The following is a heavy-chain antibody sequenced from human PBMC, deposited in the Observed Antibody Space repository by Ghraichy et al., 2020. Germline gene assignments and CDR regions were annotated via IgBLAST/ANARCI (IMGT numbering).Heavy chain of an antibody. Sequence: GGSLRLSCAASGFSFSSYGMSWVRQAPGKGLDWVSAISGSGGGPYYANSVKGRFTIPRDNSKNTLYLQMNSLRAEDTAVYYCAKDRGGNIVVVPASSFDYWGQGTLVTVSS. CDR1: GFSFSSYG. CDR2: ISGSGGGP. CDR3: AKDRGGNIVVVPASSFDY. D-gene: IGHD2-2*01. V-gene: IGHV3-23*01. J-gene: IGHJ4*02.